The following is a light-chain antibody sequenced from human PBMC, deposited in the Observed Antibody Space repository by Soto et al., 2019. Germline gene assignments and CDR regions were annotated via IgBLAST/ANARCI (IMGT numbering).Light chain of an antibody. CDR3: QSYDSSLSGWV. Sequence: QSVLTQPPSVSGAPGQRVTISCTGSSSNIGACYDVHWYQQLPGTAPKLLIYGNSNRPSGVPDRFSGSKSGTSASLAITGLRAEDEADYYCQSYDSSLSGWVFGGGTKLTVL. V-gene: IGLV1-40*01. CDR2: GNS. J-gene: IGLJ3*02. CDR1: SSNIGACYD.